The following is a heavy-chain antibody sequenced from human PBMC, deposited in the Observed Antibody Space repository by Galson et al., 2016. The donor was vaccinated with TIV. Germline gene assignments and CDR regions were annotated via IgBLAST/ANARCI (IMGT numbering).Heavy chain of an antibody. D-gene: IGHD3-10*01. J-gene: IGHJ4*02. CDR2: ISTGSSYI. CDR1: GFTFSAYT. CDR3: ARGRERYYGWGNYVLGY. Sequence: SLRLSCATSGFTFSAYTMNWVRQAPGKGLEWVSSISTGSSYIFYADSVKGRFTLSRDNAKNSLYLQINDLRADDTAVYYCARGRERYYGWGNYVLGYWGQGTLVSVSS. V-gene: IGHV3-21*06.